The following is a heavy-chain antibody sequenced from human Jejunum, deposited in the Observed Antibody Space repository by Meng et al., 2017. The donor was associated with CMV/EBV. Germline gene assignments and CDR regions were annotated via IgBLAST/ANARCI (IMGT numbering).Heavy chain of an antibody. D-gene: IGHD3-3*01. Sequence: GFTFDDYAMRWVRQAPGKGLEWVSGISWNGDNIDYADSVRGRFTISRDNAKNSLYLQMNSLKAEDTAFYYCAKTLSPYDFWSGADYWGQGTLVTVSS. J-gene: IGHJ4*02. V-gene: IGHV3-9*01. CDR2: ISWNGDNI. CDR1: GFTFDDYA. CDR3: AKTLSPYDFWSGADY.